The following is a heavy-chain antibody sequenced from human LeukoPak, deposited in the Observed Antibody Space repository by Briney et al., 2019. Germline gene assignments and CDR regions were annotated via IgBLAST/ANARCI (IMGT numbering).Heavy chain of an antibody. CDR1: GFTFRTYW. D-gene: IGHD2-2*01. CDR3: ARAPYCSSTNCCRRGMDV. J-gene: IGHJ6*02. CDR2: IWYDGSNK. V-gene: IGHV3-33*08. Sequence: GGSLRLSCAVSGFTFRTYWMHWVRQAPGKGLEWVAVIWYDGSNKYYADSVKGRFTISRDNSKNTLYLQMNSLRAEDTAVYYCARAPYCSSTNCCRRGMDVWGQGTTVTVSS.